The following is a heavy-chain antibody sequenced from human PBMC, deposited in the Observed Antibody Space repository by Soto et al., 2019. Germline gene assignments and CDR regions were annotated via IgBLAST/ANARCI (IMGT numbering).Heavy chain of an antibody. Sequence: EVQLLESGGGLVQPGGSLRLSCAASGFTFSSYAMSWVRQAPGKGLEWVSAISGSGGSTYYADSVKGRFTISRDNSKTTLYLKMNSLRAEDTAVYYCAKVSGWPQGYYFDYWAREPWSPSPQ. V-gene: IGHV3-23*01. J-gene: IGHJ4*02. CDR2: ISGSGGST. D-gene: IGHD6-19*01. CDR1: GFTFSSYA. CDR3: AKVSGWPQGYYFDY.